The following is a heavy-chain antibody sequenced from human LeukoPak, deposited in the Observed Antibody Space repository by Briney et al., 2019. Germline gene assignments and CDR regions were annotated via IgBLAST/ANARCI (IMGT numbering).Heavy chain of an antibody. CDR2: IGGRTDTT. J-gene: IGHJ4*02. CDR3: ATEGGPPIERY. CDR1: GFTFRNYW. D-gene: IGHD2-15*01. Sequence: GGSLRLSCAASGFTFRNYWMSWVRQAPGKGLGWVSAIGGRTDTTYYADSVKGRFTISRDNSKNTLFLQMDSLRAEDTAVYYCATEGGPPIERYWGQGTLVTVSS. V-gene: IGHV3-23*01.